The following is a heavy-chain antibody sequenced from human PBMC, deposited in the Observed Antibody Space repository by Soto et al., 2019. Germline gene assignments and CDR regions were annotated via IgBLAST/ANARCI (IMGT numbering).Heavy chain of an antibody. CDR1: W. CDR2: IYHSGST. J-gene: IGHJ6*02. V-gene: IGHV4-4*02. Sequence: WWSWVRQPPGKGLEWIGEIYHSGSTNYNPSLKSRVTISVDKSKNQFSLKLSSVTAVDTAVYYCATYYYYYGMDVWGQGTTVTVSS. CDR3: ATYYYYYGMDV.